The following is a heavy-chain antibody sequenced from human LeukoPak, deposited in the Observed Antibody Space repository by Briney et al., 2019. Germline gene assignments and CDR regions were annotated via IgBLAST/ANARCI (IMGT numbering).Heavy chain of an antibody. Sequence: SETLSLTCTVSGDSISSGDYYWSWIRQPAGKGLEWIGRISSSGSTNYNPSLKSRVTISVDTSKNQFSLKLNSVTAADTAVYYCARDGYGGIDYWGQGILVTVSS. V-gene: IGHV4-61*02. CDR1: GDSISSGDYY. CDR3: ARDGYGGIDY. D-gene: IGHD4-23*01. J-gene: IGHJ4*02. CDR2: ISSSGST.